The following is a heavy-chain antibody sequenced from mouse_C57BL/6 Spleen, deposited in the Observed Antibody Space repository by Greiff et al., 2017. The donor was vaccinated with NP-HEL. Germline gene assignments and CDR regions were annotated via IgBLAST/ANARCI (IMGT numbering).Heavy chain of an antibody. CDR1: GYTFTSYW. D-gene: IGHD3-2*02. V-gene: IGHV1-69*01. Sequence: QVQLQQPGAELVMPGASVKLSCKASGYTFTSYWMHWVKQRPGQGLEWIGEIDPSDSYTNYNQKFKGKSTLTVDKSSSPAYMQLSSLTSEDSAVYYCARKGLRLPLDYWGQGTTLTVSS. J-gene: IGHJ2*01. CDR2: IDPSDSYT. CDR3: ARKGLRLPLDY.